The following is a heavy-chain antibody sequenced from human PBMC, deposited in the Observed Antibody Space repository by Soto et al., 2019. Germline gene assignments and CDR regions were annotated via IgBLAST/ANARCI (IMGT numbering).Heavy chain of an antibody. V-gene: IGHV1-18*01. D-gene: IGHD7-27*01. J-gene: IGHJ5*02. CDR3: ARDLTGIVSHWFDP. Sequence: GASVKVSCKASGYTFTSYGISWVRQAPGQGLEWMGWISAYNGNTNYAQKRQGRVTMTTDTSTSTAYMELRSLSSDHTAVYYCARDLTGIVSHWFDPWGQGTVVTVSS. CDR2: ISAYNGNT. CDR1: GYTFTSYG.